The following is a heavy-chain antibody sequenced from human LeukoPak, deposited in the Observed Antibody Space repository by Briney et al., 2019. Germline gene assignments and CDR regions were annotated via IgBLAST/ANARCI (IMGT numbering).Heavy chain of an antibody. J-gene: IGHJ5*02. D-gene: IGHD4-17*01. Sequence: GGSLRLSCAASGFTFSSYSMNWVRQAPGKGLEWVSSITSSSSYIYYADSVKGRFTISRDNAKDSLWLQMDSLRVEDTAVYFCARLYGDWFDPWGPGTLVTVSS. V-gene: IGHV3-21*06. CDR1: GFTFSSYS. CDR2: ITSSSSYI. CDR3: ARLYGDWFDP.